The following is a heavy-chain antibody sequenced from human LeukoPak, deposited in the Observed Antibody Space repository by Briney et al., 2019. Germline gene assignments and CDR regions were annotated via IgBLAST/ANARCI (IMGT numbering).Heavy chain of an antibody. D-gene: IGHD2-15*01. Sequence: SETLSLTCTVSGGSVSSGSYYWSWIRQPPGKGLEWIGYIYYSGSTNYNASLKSRVTISVDTSKNQFSLKLSSVTAADTAVYYCARDIPLGYCSGGSCYALRYFDLWGRGTLVTVSS. CDR1: GGSVSSGSYY. J-gene: IGHJ2*01. V-gene: IGHV4-61*01. CDR2: IYYSGST. CDR3: ARDIPLGYCSGGSCYALRYFDL.